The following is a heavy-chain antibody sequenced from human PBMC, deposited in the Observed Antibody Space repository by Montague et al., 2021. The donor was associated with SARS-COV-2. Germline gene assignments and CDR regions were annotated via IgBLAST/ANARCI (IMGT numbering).Heavy chain of an antibody. Sequence: SLRLSWAASGFPFSSYAMSWVRQAPGKGLEWVSAISGSVFSTYYADSVKGRFTISRDNSKNTLYLQMNSLRAEDTAVYYCALRSGDYWGQGTLVTVSS. CDR2: ISGSVFST. J-gene: IGHJ4*02. CDR1: GFPFSSYA. D-gene: IGHD3-3*01. V-gene: IGHV3-23*01. CDR3: ALRSGDY.